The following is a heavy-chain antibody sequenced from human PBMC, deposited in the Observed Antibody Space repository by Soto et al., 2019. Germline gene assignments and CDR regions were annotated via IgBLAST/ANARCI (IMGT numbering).Heavy chain of an antibody. CDR2: ISYDGSNK. V-gene: IGHV3-30-3*01. Sequence: QVQLVESGGGVVQPGRSLRLSCAASGFTFSSYAMHWVRQAPGKGLEWVAVISYDGSNKYYADSVKGRFTISRDNSKNTRYLQMNSLRAEDTAVYYCARGQWLVDYGMDVWGQGTTVTVSS. CDR3: ARGQWLVDYGMDV. D-gene: IGHD6-19*01. CDR1: GFTFSSYA. J-gene: IGHJ6*02.